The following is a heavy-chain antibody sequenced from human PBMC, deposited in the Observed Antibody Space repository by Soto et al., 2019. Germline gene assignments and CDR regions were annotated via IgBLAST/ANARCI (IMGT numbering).Heavy chain of an antibody. CDR1: GGAVNNADYF. Sequence: QVRLEESGPGLVKPSETLSLICSVSGGAVNNADYFWSWIRQHPENGLEWIGYIYYSGSTRYNPYFKTLTTLAIDTSKTQFSLRLNYVTFAATAVYFCSSDADYGGSRGVMDVWGRGTTVTVSS. CDR3: SSDADYGGSRGVMDV. D-gene: IGHD4-17*01. CDR2: IYYSGST. J-gene: IGHJ6*02. V-gene: IGHV4-31*01.